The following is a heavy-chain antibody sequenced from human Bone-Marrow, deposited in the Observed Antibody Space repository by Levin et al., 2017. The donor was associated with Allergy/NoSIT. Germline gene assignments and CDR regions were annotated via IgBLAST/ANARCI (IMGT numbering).Heavy chain of an antibody. CDR1: GYTFTAYY. CDR2: INPNSGGT. D-gene: IGHD4-23*01. V-gene: IGHV1-2*02. CDR3: ARERGRRGYGGHPFDY. Sequence: WASVKVSCKASGYTFTAYYIHWVRQAPGQGLEWMGWINPNSGGTNYAQKFQGRVTMTRDTSIRTAYMDLSGVVSDDTAVYFCARERGRRGYGGHPFDYWGQGTLVTVSS. J-gene: IGHJ4*02.